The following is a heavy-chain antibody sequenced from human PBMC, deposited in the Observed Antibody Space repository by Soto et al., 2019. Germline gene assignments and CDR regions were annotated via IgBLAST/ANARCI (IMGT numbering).Heavy chain of an antibody. V-gene: IGHV3-23*01. CDR1: GFTFSSYA. CDR3: AKDAVSGDGVWLAHD. D-gene: IGHD4-17*01. CDR2: LYGNGGGI. J-gene: IGHJ4*02. Sequence: SGGSLRLSCAAPGFTFSSYAMIWIRQVPGKGLEWVSGLYGNGGGIHYADSVKGRFTISRDNSAYSVHLQMNNLRVEDTAVYYCAKDAVSGDGVWLAHDWGQGTVVTVSS.